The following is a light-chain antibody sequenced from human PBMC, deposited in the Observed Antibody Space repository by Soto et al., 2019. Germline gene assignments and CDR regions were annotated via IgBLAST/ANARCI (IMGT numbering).Light chain of an antibody. V-gene: IGKV1-39*01. CDR3: QQSYSTSWT. J-gene: IGKJ1*01. CDR2: AAS. Sequence: DIQMNQSPSSLSATVGDRVTITCRASQSIRSYLNWYQQKPVKASKLLIYAASSLQRGVPSRFSGSGSGTDFTLTISSLQPEDFATYYCQQSYSTSWTFGQGTKVDI. CDR1: QSIRSY.